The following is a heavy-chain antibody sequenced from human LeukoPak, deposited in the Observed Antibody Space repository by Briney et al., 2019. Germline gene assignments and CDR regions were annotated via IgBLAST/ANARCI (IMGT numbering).Heavy chain of an antibody. CDR3: ARGGGYEMPRVLDY. Sequence: SETLSLTCTVSGGSMSSYYWSWIRQPPGRGLEWIGYIYYSGSTNYNPSLKSRVTMSVDTSMNQFSLKVTSVTAADTAVYYCARGGGYEMPRVLDYWGQGTLVTVSS. CDR2: IYYSGST. D-gene: IGHD5-12*01. V-gene: IGHV4-59*01. J-gene: IGHJ4*02. CDR1: GGSMSSYY.